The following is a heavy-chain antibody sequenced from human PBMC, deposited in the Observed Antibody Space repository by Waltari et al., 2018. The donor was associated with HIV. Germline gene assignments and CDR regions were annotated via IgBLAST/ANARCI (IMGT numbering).Heavy chain of an antibody. CDR2: ISGTGDNT. D-gene: IGHD6-13*01. Sequence: EVQLLESGGGLVQPGQSLRISCTVSGFSFVTYAMSWVRQAPGKGLEWVSAISGTGDNTVYADSVKGRFTSSRDNSKRTLYLRRNSLRAEDTALYYCARHSSSHPYYYAMDVWGQGTTVTVSS. J-gene: IGHJ6*01. V-gene: IGHV3-23*01. CDR1: GFSFVTYA. CDR3: ARHSSSHPYYYAMDV.